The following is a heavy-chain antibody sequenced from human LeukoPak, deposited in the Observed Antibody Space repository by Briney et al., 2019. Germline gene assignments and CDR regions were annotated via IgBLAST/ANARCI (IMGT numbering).Heavy chain of an antibody. CDR3: SRAVAGTVSVFDY. J-gene: IGHJ4*02. D-gene: IGHD2-15*01. CDR1: GFTVSSNY. Sequence: GGSLRLSCAASGFTVSSNYMSWVRQAPGKGLEWVSVIYSGGSTYYADSVKGRFTISRDNSKNTLYLQMNNLRAEDTAVYYFSRAVAGTVSVFDYWGQGTLVTVSS. V-gene: IGHV3-66*01. CDR2: IYSGGST.